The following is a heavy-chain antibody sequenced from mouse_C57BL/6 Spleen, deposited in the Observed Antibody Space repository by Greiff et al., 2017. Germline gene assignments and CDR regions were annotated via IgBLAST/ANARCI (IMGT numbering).Heavy chain of an antibody. J-gene: IGHJ4*01. V-gene: IGHV3-6*01. CDR2: ISYDGSN. CDR1: GYSITSGYY. Sequence: EVKLMESGPGLVKPSQSLSLTCSVTGYSITSGYYWNWIRQFPGNKLEWMGYISYDGSNNYNPSLKNRISITRDTSKNQFFLKLNSVTTEDTATYYCARVEGDYYAMDYWGQGTSVTVSS. CDR3: ARVEGDYYAMDY.